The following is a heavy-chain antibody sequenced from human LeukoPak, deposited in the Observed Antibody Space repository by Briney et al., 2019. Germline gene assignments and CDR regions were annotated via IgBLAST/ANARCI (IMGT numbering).Heavy chain of an antibody. J-gene: IGHJ5*02. V-gene: IGHV4-59*01. CDR2: TFYSGST. CDR1: GGSLSSYL. Sequence: SETLSLTRTVSGGSLSSYLWSWIQQPPGKGLGKSVYTFYSGSTYYNPSLKSRVTISVDTSKNQFSLKLSSVTAADTAVYYCARDRLVRVRYFDWFEGFDPWGQGTLVTVSS. D-gene: IGHD3-9*01. CDR3: ARDRLVRVRYFDWFEGFDP.